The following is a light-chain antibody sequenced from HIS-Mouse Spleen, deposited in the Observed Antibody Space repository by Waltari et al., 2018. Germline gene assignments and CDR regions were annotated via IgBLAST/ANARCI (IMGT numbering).Light chain of an antibody. CDR3: MQAVQTPWT. V-gene: IGKV2-28*01. CDR1: QSLLHSNGYNY. Sequence: DIVMTQSPLSLPVTPGEPASISCRSSQSLLHSNGYNYLDWYLQKPGQSPQLLIYLGSNRASGVPDRFSGSGSGTDFTLKISRVEAEDVGVYYCMQAVQTPWTFGQGTKLEIK. J-gene: IGKJ2*01. CDR2: LGS.